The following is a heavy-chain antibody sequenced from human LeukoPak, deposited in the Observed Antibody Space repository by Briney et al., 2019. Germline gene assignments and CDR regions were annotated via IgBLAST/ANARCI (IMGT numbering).Heavy chain of an antibody. CDR1: GYTFTSYY. D-gene: IGHD6-13*01. CDR3: ARGSLVAAAGTSASDY. CDR2: INPSGGST. V-gene: IGHV1-46*01. Sequence: ASVKVSCKASGYTFTSYYMHWVRQAPGQGLEWMGIINPSGGSTSYAQKFQGRVTMTRGTSTSTVYMELSSLRSEDTAVYYCARGSLVAAAGTSASDYWGQGTLVTVSS. J-gene: IGHJ4*02.